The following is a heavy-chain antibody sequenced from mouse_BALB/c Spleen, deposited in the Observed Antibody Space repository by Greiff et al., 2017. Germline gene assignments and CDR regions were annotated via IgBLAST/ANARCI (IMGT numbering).Heavy chain of an antibody. CDR2: ISSGSSTI. D-gene: IGHD1-1*01. V-gene: IGHV5-17*02. CDR3: ARWGNYYGSSSYYYAMDY. J-gene: IGHJ4*01. Sequence: EVKLVESGGGLVQPGGSRKLSCAASGFTFSSFGMHWVRQAPEKGLEWVAYISSGSSTIYYADTVKGRFTISRDNPKNTLFLQMTSLRSEDTAMYYCARWGNYYGSSSYYYAMDYWGQGTSVTVSA. CDR1: GFTFSSFG.